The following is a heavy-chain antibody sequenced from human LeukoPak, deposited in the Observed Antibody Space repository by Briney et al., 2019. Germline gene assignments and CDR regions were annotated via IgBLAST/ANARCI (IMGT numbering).Heavy chain of an antibody. D-gene: IGHD1-26*01. CDR1: GFTFSSYA. V-gene: IGHV3-23*01. CDR2: ISGSGGST. Sequence: GGSLRLSCAASGFTFSSYAMSWVRQAPGKGLEWVSAISGSGGSTYYADSVKGRFTISRDNSKNTLYLQMNSLRAEDTAVYYCARNVRYSGSYYGYWGQGTLVTVSS. J-gene: IGHJ4*02. CDR3: ARNVRYSGSYYGY.